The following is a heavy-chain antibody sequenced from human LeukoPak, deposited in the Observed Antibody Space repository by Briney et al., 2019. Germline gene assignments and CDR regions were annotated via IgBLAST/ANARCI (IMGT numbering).Heavy chain of an antibody. D-gene: IGHD1-1*01. J-gene: IGHJ5*02. Sequence: GRSLRLSCAASGFTFSSYGMHWVRQAPGKELEWVAVISYDGSNKYYADSVRGRFTISRDNSKNTLYLQMNSLRAEDTAVYYCAKDGGTSGFDPWGQGTLVTVSS. CDR2: ISYDGSNK. V-gene: IGHV3-30*18. CDR3: AKDGGTSGFDP. CDR1: GFTFSSYG.